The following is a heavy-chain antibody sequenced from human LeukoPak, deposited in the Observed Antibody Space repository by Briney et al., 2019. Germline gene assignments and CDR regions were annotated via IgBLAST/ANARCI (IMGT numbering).Heavy chain of an antibody. CDR2: IYYSVNT. CDR3: ARQFDS. CDR1: GASISSGTYY. Sequence: SETLSLTCTVSGASISSGTYYWGWIRQPPGKGLEWIGSIYYSVNTYYNPSLKSRVTISVDTSKNQFSLKLSSVTAADTTVYYCARQFDSWGQGTLVTVSS. V-gene: IGHV4-39*01. J-gene: IGHJ4*02.